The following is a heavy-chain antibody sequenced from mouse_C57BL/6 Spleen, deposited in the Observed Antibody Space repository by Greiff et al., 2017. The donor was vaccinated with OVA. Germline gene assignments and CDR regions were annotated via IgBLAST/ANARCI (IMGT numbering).Heavy chain of an antibody. V-gene: IGHV1-82*01. CDR1: GYAFSSSW. Sequence: VKLQQSGPELVKPGASVKISCKASGYAFSSSWMNWVKQRPGKGLEWIGRIYPGDGDTNYNGKFKGKATLTADKSSSTAYMQLSSLTSEGSAVYFCARGGELGGTWFAYWGQGTLVTVSA. CDR3: ARGGELGGTWFAY. CDR2: IYPGDGDT. D-gene: IGHD3-3*01. J-gene: IGHJ3*01.